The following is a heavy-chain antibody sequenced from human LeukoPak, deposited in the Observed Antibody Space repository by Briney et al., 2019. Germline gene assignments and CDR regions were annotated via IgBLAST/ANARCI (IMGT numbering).Heavy chain of an antibody. Sequence: ASVKVSCKASGYTFTSYYMHWVRQAPGQGLEWMGIINPSGGSTSYAQKFQGRVTMTRDTSTSTVYMELSSLRSEDTAVYYCARVLKVSGITMVRGLSRYGMDVWGQGTTVTVSS. CDR2: INPSGGST. J-gene: IGHJ6*02. CDR3: ARVLKVSGITMVRGLSRYGMDV. D-gene: IGHD3-10*01. CDR1: GYTFTSYY. V-gene: IGHV1-46*01.